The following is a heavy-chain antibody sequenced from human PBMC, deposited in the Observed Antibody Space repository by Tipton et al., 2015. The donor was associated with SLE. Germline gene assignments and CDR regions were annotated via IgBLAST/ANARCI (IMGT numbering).Heavy chain of an antibody. J-gene: IGHJ3*02. CDR2: ISSSSSYI. V-gene: IGHV3-21*04. Sequence: SLRLSCAASGFTFSSYSMNWVRQAPGKGLEWVSSISSSSSYIYYADSVKGRFTISADKPISTAYLQWSSLKASDTAMYYCARPPKEGDDIWGQGTMVTVSS. CDR1: GFTFSSYS. CDR3: ARPPKEGDDI. D-gene: IGHD1-26*01.